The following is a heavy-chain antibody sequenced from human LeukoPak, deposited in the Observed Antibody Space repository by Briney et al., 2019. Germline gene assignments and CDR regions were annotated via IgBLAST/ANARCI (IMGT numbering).Heavy chain of an antibody. CDR2: INHSGST. V-gene: IGHV4-34*01. CDR1: GGSFSGYY. J-gene: IGHJ5*02. D-gene: IGHD3-16*01. CDR3: ARGSFMITFGGVPHRWFDP. Sequence: PSETLSLTCAVYGGSFSGYYWSWIRQPPGKGLEWIGEINHSGSTNYNPSLKSRVTISVDTSKNQFSLKLSSVTAAATAVYYCARGSFMITFGGVPHRWFDPWGQGTLVTVSS.